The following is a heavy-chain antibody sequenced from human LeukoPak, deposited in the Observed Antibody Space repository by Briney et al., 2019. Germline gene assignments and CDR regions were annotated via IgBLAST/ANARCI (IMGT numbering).Heavy chain of an antibody. CDR1: GFTVSSYG. CDR3: AKARIAAAGTGAFDV. Sequence: GGSLRLSCAASGFTVSSYGMTWVRQAPGKGLEWVSAFSATDGSAQYAESVRGRFTISRDNSKNSVYLQMNSLRDEDTAVYFCAKARIAAAGTGAFDVWGQGTMVTVSS. CDR2: FSATDGSA. J-gene: IGHJ3*01. V-gene: IGHV3-23*01. D-gene: IGHD6-13*01.